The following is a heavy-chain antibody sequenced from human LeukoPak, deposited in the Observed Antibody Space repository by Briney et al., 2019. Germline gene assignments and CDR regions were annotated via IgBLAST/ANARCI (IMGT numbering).Heavy chain of an antibody. CDR2: ISSSSSTI. D-gene: IGHD3-3*01. V-gene: IGHV3-48*01. CDR3: ARDRQIFGVVTSSYMDV. CDR1: GFTFSSYS. J-gene: IGHJ6*03. Sequence: GGSLRLSCAASGFTFSSYSMNWVRQAPGKGLERVSYISSSSSTIYYADSVKGRFTISRDNAKNSLYLQMNSLRAEDTAVYYCARDRQIFGVVTSSYMDVWGKGTTVTVSS.